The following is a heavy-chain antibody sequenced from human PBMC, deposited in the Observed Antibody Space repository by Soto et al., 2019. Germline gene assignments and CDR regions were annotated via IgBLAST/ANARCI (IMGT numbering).Heavy chain of an antibody. D-gene: IGHD3-10*02. CDR2: IKQDGSEK. J-gene: IGHJ3*02. Sequence: GGSLRLSCAASGFRFSSYWMSWVRQAPGKGLEWVANIKQDGSEKDYVDSVKGRFTISRDNAENSLYLQMSSLRAEDTAVYYCARECSRTFDIWGQGTKVTVSS. CDR1: GFRFSSYW. CDR3: ARECSRTFDI. V-gene: IGHV3-7*01.